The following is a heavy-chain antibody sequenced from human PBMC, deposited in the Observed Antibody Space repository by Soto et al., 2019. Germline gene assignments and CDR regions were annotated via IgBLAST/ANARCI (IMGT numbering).Heavy chain of an antibody. D-gene: IGHD2-2*01. J-gene: IGHJ5*02. V-gene: IGHV4-38-2*01. CDR1: GYSISGGYY. Sequence: SETLSLTCAVSGYSISGGYYWGWIRQPPGRGLEWIGSIYHSGSTYYNPSLKSRVTISVDTSKNQFSLKLSSVTAADTAVYYCARAGGYCSSTSCYWGNWFDPWGQGTLVTVS. CDR2: IYHSGST. CDR3: ARAGGYCSSTSCYWGNWFDP.